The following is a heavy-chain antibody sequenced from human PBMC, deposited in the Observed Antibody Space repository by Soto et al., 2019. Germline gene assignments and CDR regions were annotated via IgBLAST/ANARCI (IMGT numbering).Heavy chain of an antibody. CDR2: INHSGST. Sequence: SETLSLTCTVSGGSISSGGYYWSWIRQHPGKRLEWIGEINHSGSTYYNPSLKSRVTISVDTSKNQFSLKLSSVTAADTAVYYCARWLGSSWYSDWFDPWGQGTLVTVSS. CDR1: GGSISSGGYY. CDR3: ARWLGSSWYSDWFDP. J-gene: IGHJ5*02. V-gene: IGHV4-31*03. D-gene: IGHD6-13*01.